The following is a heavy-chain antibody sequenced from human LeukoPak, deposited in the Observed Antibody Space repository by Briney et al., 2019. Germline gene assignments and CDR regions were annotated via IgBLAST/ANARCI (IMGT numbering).Heavy chain of an antibody. J-gene: IGHJ4*02. CDR1: GYTFTHHG. V-gene: IGHV1-18*01. CDR2: ISCYNGDT. Sequence: GASVKVSCKASGYTFTHHGISWVRQAPGQGLEWMGWISCYNGDTIYAQNVQARVTMTTDASTRTAYIELRNLRSDDTAMYYCARDPSNSSGYHPPFDSWGQGTLVTVS. D-gene: IGHD3-22*01. CDR3: ARDPSNSSGYHPPFDS.